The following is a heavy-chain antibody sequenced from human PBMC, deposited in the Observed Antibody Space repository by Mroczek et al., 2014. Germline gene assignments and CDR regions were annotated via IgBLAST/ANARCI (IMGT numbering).Heavy chain of an antibody. CDR2: IYTSGST. J-gene: IGHJ3*02. V-gene: IGHV4-61*02. Sequence: QVQLQQWGPGLVKPSQTLSLTCTVSGGSISSGSYYWSWIRQPAGKGLEWIGRIYTSGSTNYNPSLKSRVTMSVDTSKNQFSLKLSSVTAADTAVYYCARAGWLQSDAFDIWGQGTMVTVSS. CDR3: ARAGWLQSDAFDI. CDR1: GGSISSGSYY. D-gene: IGHD5-24*01.